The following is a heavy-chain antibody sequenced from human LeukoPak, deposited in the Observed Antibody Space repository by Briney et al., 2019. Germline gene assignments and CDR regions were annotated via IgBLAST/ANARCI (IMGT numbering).Heavy chain of an antibody. CDR1: GVTFSNYA. J-gene: IGHJ4*02. Sequence: GRSLRLSCAASGVTFSNYAMTWVRQAPGNGLEWVSTIIASGGSTYYADSVKGRYTISRDNSKSTLYLQMSSLRAEDTAVYYCAKHLASRPTTVTDYWGQGTLVTVSS. CDR3: AKHLASRPTTVTDY. CDR2: IIASGGST. D-gene: IGHD4-17*01. V-gene: IGHV3-23*01.